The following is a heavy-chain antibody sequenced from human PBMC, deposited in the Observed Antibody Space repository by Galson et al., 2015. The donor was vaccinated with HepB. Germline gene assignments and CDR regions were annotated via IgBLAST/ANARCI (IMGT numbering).Heavy chain of an antibody. CDR1: GFTFSTYG. CDR3: AKGNYDLDY. D-gene: IGHD1-7*01. CDR2: ISNDGSNK. Sequence: SLRLSCAASGFTFSTYGMHWVRQAPGKGLEWVAVISNDGSNKYYADSVKGRFTISRDNSKNTLYLQMNSLRAEDTAVFYCAKGNYDLDYWGQGTLVTVSS. V-gene: IGHV3-30*18. J-gene: IGHJ4*02.